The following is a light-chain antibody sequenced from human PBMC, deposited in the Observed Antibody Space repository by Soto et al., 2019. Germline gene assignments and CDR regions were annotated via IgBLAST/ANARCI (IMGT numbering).Light chain of an antibody. CDR3: LLFNTYPQS. Sequence: AIQLTQSPSSLSASIGDRVTITCRARQGIGSALAWYQQAPGKPPKLLIFDASTLENGVRSRFRGGGSGTDFTLTISSLQHEDFATYFCLLFNTYPQSFGGGTKVEIK. CDR2: DAS. V-gene: IGKV1-13*02. J-gene: IGKJ4*01. CDR1: QGIGSA.